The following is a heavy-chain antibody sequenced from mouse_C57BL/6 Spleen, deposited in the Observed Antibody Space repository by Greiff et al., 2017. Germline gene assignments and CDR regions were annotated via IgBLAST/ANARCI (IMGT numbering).Heavy chain of an antibody. D-gene: IGHD1-1*01. CDR2: ISDGGSYT. CDR1: GFTFSSYA. J-gene: IGHJ2*01. CDR3: AREIYYGSSSYYFDY. V-gene: IGHV5-4*01. Sequence: DVQLQESGGGLVKPGGSLKLSCAASGFTFSSYAMSWVRQTPEKGLGWVATISDGGSYTYYPDNVKGRFTISRDNAKNNLYLQLSHLKSEDTAMYYCAREIYYGSSSYYFDYWGQGTTLTVSS.